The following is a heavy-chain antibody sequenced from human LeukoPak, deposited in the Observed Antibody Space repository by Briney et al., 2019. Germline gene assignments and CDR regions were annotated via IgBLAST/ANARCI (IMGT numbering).Heavy chain of an antibody. D-gene: IGHD5-18*01. CDR3: AREIALGGYSYGTRTYYYYMDV. V-gene: IGHV1-69*06. CDR2: IIPIFGTA. J-gene: IGHJ6*03. CDR1: GGTFSSYA. Sequence: ASVKVSCKASGGTFSSYAISWVRQAPGQGLEWMGGIIPIFGTANYAQKFQGRVTITADKSTSTAYMELSSLRSEDTAVYYCAREIALGGYSYGTRTYYYYMDVWGKGTTVTVSS.